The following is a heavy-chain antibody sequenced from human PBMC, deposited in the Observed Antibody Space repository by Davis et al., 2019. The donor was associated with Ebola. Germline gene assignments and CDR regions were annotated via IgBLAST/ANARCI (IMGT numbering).Heavy chain of an antibody. V-gene: IGHV4-59*01. CDR1: GGSINSYY. J-gene: IGHJ6*03. CDR3: AREDYFYYYMDV. Sequence: PSETLSLTCTVSGGSINSYYWGWIRQPPGKGLEWIGYIFYSGITNYNPSLKSRVTISVDTSKNQFSLKLSSVTAADTAVYYCAREDYFYYYMDVWGKGTTVTVSS. CDR2: IFYSGIT.